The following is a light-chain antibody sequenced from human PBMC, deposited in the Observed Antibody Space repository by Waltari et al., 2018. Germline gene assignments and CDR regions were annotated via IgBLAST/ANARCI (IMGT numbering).Light chain of an antibody. V-gene: IGKV3-20*01. J-gene: IGKJ1*01. CDR2: GAS. CDR1: QSVSSNY. Sequence: ELVLTQSPGTLSLSPGERATLSCRATQSVSSNYLAWYQQKPGQAPRRLIYGASSRATGIPDRFSGSGAGTDFTLTISRLEPEDSAVYYCQQYGSSPRTFGQGTKVEIK. CDR3: QQYGSSPRT.